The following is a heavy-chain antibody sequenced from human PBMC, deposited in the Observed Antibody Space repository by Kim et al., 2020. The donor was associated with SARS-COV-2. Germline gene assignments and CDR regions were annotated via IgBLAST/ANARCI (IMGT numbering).Heavy chain of an antibody. V-gene: IGHV3-11*01. CDR1: GFTFTDHY. D-gene: IGHD3-16*01. CDR2: FVKSGAPR. Sequence: GGSLRLSCAASGFTFTDHYMTGIRQPPGKGREWVSSFVKSGAPRAYEASGGGRSPASREDAGGSLYLQLDSLRSTDPAVNYCARGHWGLGYWGQGTLAT. CDR3: ARGHWGLGY. J-gene: IGHJ4*02.